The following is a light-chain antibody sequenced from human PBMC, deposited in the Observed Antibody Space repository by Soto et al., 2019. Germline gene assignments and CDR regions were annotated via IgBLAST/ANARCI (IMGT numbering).Light chain of an antibody. Sequence: QSVLPQPPSASGTPGQRVTISCSGSSSNIGSNTVNWYQQLPGTAPKLLIYSNNQRPSGVPDRFSGSKSGTSASLAISGLQSEYDADYYGAAWDDSLNGPVFGGGTKLTVL. CDR2: SNN. CDR1: SSNIGSNT. J-gene: IGLJ3*02. CDR3: AAWDDSLNGPV. V-gene: IGLV1-44*01.